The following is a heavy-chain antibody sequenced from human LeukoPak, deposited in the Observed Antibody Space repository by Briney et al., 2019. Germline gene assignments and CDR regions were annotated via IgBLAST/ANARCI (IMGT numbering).Heavy chain of an antibody. CDR1: GYTLTELS. CDR2: FDPEDGET. Sequence: ASVKVSCKVSGYTLTELSMHWVRQAPGKGLEWMGGFDPEDGETIYAQKFQGRVTMTEDTSTDTAYMELSSLRSEDTAVYYCATGARTPGWGATMYYFDYWGQGTLVTVSS. D-gene: IGHD1-26*01. J-gene: IGHJ4*02. CDR3: ATGARTPGWGATMYYFDY. V-gene: IGHV1-24*01.